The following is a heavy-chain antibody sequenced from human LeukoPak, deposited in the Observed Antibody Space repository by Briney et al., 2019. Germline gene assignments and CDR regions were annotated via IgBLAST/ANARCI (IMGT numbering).Heavy chain of an antibody. CDR3: ANLFASSWSVDY. Sequence: PGGSLRLSCVASGFTFSDYSMNWVRQAPGKGLEWLSYINQGGYRIYYAESVKGRFTISRDDAKNSLYLQMNSLRVEDTAVYYCANLFASSWSVDYWGHGTLVTVSS. CDR1: GFTFSDYS. D-gene: IGHD6-13*01. J-gene: IGHJ4*01. V-gene: IGHV3-48*04. CDR2: INQGGYRI.